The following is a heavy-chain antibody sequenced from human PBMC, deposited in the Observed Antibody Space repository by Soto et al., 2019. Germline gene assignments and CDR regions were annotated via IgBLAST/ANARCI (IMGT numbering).Heavy chain of an antibody. V-gene: IGHV3-30*18. CDR3: AKERRYYDSSGSFDY. J-gene: IGHJ4*02. CDR2: ISYDGSNK. CDR1: GFTFSSYG. Sequence: HPGGSLRLSCAASGFTFSSYGMHWVRQAPGKGLEWVAVISYDGSNKYYADSVKGRFTISRDNSKNTLYLQMNSLRAEDTAVYYCAKERRYYDSSGSFDYWGQGTLVTVSS. D-gene: IGHD3-22*01.